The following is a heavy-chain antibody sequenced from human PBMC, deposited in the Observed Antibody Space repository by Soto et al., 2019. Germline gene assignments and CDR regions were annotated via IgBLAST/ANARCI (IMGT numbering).Heavy chain of an antibody. V-gene: IGHV3-21*01. CDR2: ITSSSTYI. J-gene: IGHJ4*02. CDR3: AGAPIGSCWFVDY. CDR1: GFTFSSFA. Sequence: EVQLVEFGGGLVKPGGSLRLSCAASGFTFSSFAMSWVRQAPGKGLEWVSSITSSSTYIYYADSVKGRFTISRDNADYTRYLQMNSLRAEDTAVYYCAGAPIGSCWFVDYWGQRTLVTVSS. D-gene: IGHD6-19*01.